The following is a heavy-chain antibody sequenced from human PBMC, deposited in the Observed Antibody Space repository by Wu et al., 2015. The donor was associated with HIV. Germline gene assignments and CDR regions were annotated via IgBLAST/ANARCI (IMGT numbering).Heavy chain of an antibody. CDR2: ITPYNGNT. CDR1: GYTFSSYG. V-gene: IGHV1-18*01. D-gene: IGHD4-17*01. CDR3: ALVSLAGDYGFDY. J-gene: IGHJ4*02. Sequence: VQLVQSGAEVKEPGASVKVSCKISGYTFSSYGISWVRQAPGQGLEWMGWITPYNGNTNYAQKLQGRVTMTTDTSTSTAYMDLRNLRSDDTAVYYCALVSLAGDYGFDYWGQGTLVTVSS.